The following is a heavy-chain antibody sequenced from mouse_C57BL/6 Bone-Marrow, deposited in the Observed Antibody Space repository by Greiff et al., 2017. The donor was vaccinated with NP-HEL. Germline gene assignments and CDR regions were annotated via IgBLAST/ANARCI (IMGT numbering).Heavy chain of an antibody. V-gene: IGHV1-50*01. CDR3: ARGIYYGNFDY. D-gene: IGHD2-1*01. CDR2: IDPSDSYT. CDR1: GYTFTSYW. Sequence: QVQLQQSGAELVTPGASVKLSCKASGYTFTSYWMQWVKQRPGQGLEWIGEIDPSDSYTHSNPKFKGKATLTVDTSSSTAYTQLSRLTSEDSAVYYCARGIYYGNFDYWGQGTTLTVSS. J-gene: IGHJ2*01.